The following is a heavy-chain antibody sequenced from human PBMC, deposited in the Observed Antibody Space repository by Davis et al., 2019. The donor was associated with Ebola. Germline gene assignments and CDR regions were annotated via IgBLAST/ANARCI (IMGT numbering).Heavy chain of an antibody. CDR3: ARGRHLSVSPFAY. J-gene: IGHJ4*02. CDR1: GGSISSISYY. Sequence: PSETLSLTCTVSGGSISSISYYWGWIRQPPGKGLEWIGSIYYSGSTYYNPSLKSRVTISVDTSKNQFSLKLSSVTAADTAVYYCARGRHLSVSPFAYWGQGILVTVSS. V-gene: IGHV4-39*01. CDR2: IYYSGST. D-gene: IGHD5/OR15-5a*01.